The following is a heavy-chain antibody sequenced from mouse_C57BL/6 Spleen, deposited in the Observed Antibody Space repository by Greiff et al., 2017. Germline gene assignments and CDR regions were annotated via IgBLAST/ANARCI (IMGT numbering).Heavy chain of an antibody. J-gene: IGHJ2*01. D-gene: IGHD2-10*02. Sequence: QVQLQQSGAELVRPGASVTLSCKASGYTFTDYEMHWVKQTPVHGLEWIGAIDPETGGTAYNQKFKGKATLTVDQSSSTAYMQLNSLTSEDSAVYYCARGYGTHFDYWGQGTTLTVSS. CDR2: IDPETGGT. CDR1: GYTFTDYE. V-gene: IGHV1-15*01. CDR3: ARGYGTHFDY.